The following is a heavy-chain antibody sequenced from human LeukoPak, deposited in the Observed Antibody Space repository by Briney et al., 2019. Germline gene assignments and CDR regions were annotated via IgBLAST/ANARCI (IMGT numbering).Heavy chain of an antibody. CDR1: GFTFSSYW. CDR2: IKQDGSEQ. V-gene: IGHV3-7*01. Sequence: PGGSLRLSCAASGFTFSSYWMSWVRQAPGKGLEWVANIKQDGSEQYYVDSVKGRFTISRDNAKNSLYLQMNSLRAEDTAVYYCARIPRGYDSNLGGRVYWGQGTLVTVSS. D-gene: IGHD3-22*01. J-gene: IGHJ4*02. CDR3: ARIPRGYDSNLGGRVY.